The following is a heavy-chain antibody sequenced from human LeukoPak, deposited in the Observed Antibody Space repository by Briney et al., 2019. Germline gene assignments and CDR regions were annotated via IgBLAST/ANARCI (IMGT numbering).Heavy chain of an antibody. J-gene: IGHJ6*03. CDR3: ARRESYYYYMDV. V-gene: IGHV4-31*03. D-gene: IGHD3-10*01. CDR2: IYYSGST. Sequence: PSQTLSLTCTVSGGSISSGGYYWSWIRQHPGKGLEWIGYIYYSGSTYYNPSLKSRVTISVDTSKNQFSLKLSSVTAADTAVYYCARRESYYYYMDVWGKGTTVTVSS. CDR1: GGSISSGGYY.